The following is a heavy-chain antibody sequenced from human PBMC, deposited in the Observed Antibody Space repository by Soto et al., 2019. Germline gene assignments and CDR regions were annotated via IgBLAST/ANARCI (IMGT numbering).Heavy chain of an antibody. V-gene: IGHV3-49*05. CDR2: IRSKASGGTT. CDR1: GFTFGDYA. CDR3: TRGSSTWYGRYYFDF. J-gene: IGHJ4*02. D-gene: IGHD6-13*01. Sequence: EVELVESGGGLAKPGRSLRLSCTASGFTFGDYAMSWFRQAPGKGLEWVSFIRSKASGGTTEYAASVKGRFTISRDDSKSIAYLQMNSLKTEDTAVYYCTRGSSTWYGRYYFDFWGQGTLVTVSS.